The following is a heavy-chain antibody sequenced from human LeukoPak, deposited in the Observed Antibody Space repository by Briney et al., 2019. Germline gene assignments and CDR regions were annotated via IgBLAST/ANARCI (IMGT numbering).Heavy chain of an antibody. D-gene: IGHD1-1*01. J-gene: IGHJ5*02. CDR1: GFTFSNAW. CDR2: IKSKTDGGIT. CDR3: TTDPAIGWNDVFGTWYH. V-gene: IGHV3-15*01. Sequence: GGSLRLSCAASGFTFSNAWMSWVRQAPGKGLEWVGRIKSKTDGGITDYAAPVKGRFTISRDDSKNTLYLQMNSLKTEDTAVYYCTTDPAIGWNDVFGTWYHWGQGTLVTVSS.